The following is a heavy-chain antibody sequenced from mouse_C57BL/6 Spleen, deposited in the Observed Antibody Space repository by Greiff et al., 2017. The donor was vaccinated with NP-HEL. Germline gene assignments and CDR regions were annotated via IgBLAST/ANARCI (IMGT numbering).Heavy chain of an antibody. CDR1: GYTFTDYY. CDR3: ARGEVSFAY. CDR2: INPNNGGT. J-gene: IGHJ3*01. V-gene: IGHV1-26*01. Sequence: VQLQQSGPELVKPGASVKISCKASGYTFTDYYMNWVKQSHGKSLEWIGDINPNNGGTSYNQKFKGKATLTVDKSSSTAYMELRSLTSEDSAVYYCARGEVSFAYWGQGTLVTVSA.